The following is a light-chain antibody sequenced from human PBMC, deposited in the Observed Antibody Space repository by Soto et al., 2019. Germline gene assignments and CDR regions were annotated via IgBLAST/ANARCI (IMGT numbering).Light chain of an antibody. J-gene: IGKJ5*01. Sequence: AIQLTQSPSSLSASVGDRVTITCGASQGISSALAWYQQKPGKAPKLLMYDASSLESGVPSRFSGSGSGTDFTLTISSLQPEDFATYYCQQFDSYPLTFGQGTRLEIK. V-gene: IGKV1-13*02. CDR3: QQFDSYPLT. CDR1: QGISSA. CDR2: DAS.